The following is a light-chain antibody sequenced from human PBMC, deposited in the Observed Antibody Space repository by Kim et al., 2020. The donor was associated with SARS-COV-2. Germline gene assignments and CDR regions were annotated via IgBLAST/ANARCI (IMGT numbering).Light chain of an antibody. J-gene: IGLJ1*01. CDR2: AVS. Sequence: GQSVTSSCTGTSSDVGGYNYASWYQQHPGKAPKLMIYAVSKRPSGVPDRFSGSKSGNTASLTVSGLHAEDEADYYCSSYAGTTYYAFGTGTKVTVL. CDR1: SSDVGGYNY. CDR3: SSYAGTTYYA. V-gene: IGLV2-8*01.